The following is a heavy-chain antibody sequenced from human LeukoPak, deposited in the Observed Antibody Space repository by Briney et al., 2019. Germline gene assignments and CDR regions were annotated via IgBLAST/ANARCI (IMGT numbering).Heavy chain of an antibody. CDR2: INYSGTN. CDR1: GFSMSSGDYY. D-gene: IGHD2-21*01. J-gene: IGHJ3*02. Sequence: PSETLSLTCTVSGFSMSSGDYYWSWIRQHPGMGLEWIGYINYSGTNYYNPSLKSRASIPEATSRTQFSLKLTSVTATATAGYYCGRIRGRAVGHIELIHAFDIWGQGTMVTVSS. CDR3: GRIRGRAVGHIELIHAFDI. V-gene: IGHV4-31*02.